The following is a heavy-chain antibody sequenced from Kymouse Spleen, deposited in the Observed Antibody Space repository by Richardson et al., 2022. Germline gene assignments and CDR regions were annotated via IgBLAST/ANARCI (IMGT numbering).Heavy chain of an antibody. CDR3: ARIAVAGWYFDL. CDR2: IYYSGST. D-gene: IGHD6-19*01. V-gene: IGHV4-61*01. CDR1: GGSVSSGSYY. J-gene: IGHJ2*01. Sequence: QVQLQESGPGLVKPSETLSLTCTVSGGSVSSGSYYWSWIRQPPGKGLEWIGYIYYSGSTNYNPSLKSRVTISVDTSKNQFSLKLSSVTAADTAVYYCARIAVAGWYFDLWGRGTLVTVSS.